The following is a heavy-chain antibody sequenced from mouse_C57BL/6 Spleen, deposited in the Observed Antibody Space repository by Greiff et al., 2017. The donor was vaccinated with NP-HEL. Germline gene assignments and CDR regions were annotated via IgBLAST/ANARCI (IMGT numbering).Heavy chain of an antibody. V-gene: IGHV7-3*01. CDR3: ARYRSSQGYYFDY. D-gene: IGHD1-1*01. CDR1: GFTFTDYY. J-gene: IGHJ2*01. Sequence: DVKLQESGGGLVQPGGSLSLSCAASGFTFTDYYMSWVRQPPGKALEWLGFIRNKANGYTTEYSASVKGRFTISRDNSQSILYLQMNALRAEDSATYYCARYRSSQGYYFDYWGQGTTLTVSS. CDR2: IRNKANGYTT.